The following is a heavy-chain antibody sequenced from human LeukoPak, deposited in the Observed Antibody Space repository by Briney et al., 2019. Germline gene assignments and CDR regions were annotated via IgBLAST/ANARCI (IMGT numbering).Heavy chain of an antibody. V-gene: IGHV1-18*01. J-gene: IGHJ4*02. CDR1: GYTFTNYA. Sequence: ASVKVSCKTSGYTFTNYAFSWVRQAPGQGLEWVGWISTYNGDTIYAQKLQGRVTMTTDTATSTAYMELRSLRSDDTAVYYCARPYDILTGYFDYWGQGTLVTVSS. CDR3: ARPYDILTGYFDY. D-gene: IGHD3-9*01. CDR2: ISTYNGDT.